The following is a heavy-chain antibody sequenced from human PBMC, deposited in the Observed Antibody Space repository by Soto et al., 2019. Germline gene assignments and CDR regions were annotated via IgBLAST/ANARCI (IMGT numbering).Heavy chain of an antibody. J-gene: IGHJ6*02. CDR1: GDSVTSHY. CDR3: ARDTARRGMDV. V-gene: IGHV4-59*02. CDR2: IYHSGST. Sequence: LETLPLTCTFSGDSVTSHYLSWIRQSPGKGLEWIGYIYHSGSTHYNPSLKSRVTISVDRSKNQFSLKLSSVTAADTAVYYCARDTARRGMDVWGQGTTVTVSS. D-gene: IGHD5-18*01.